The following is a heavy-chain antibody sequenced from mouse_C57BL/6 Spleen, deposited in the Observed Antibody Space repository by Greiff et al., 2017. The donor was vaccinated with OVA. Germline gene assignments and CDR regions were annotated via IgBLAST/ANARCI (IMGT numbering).Heavy chain of an antibody. CDR2: ISSGSSTI. CDR1: GFTFSDYG. V-gene: IGHV5-17*01. J-gene: IGHJ2*01. D-gene: IGHD1-1*01. CDR3: ATYYYGSSYVDY. Sequence: EVKLMESGGGLVKPGGSLKLSCAASGFTFSDYGMHWVRQAPEKGLEWVAYISSGSSTIYYADTVKGRFTISRDNAKNTLFLQMTSLRSEDTAMYYCATYYYGSSYVDYWGQGTTLTVSS.